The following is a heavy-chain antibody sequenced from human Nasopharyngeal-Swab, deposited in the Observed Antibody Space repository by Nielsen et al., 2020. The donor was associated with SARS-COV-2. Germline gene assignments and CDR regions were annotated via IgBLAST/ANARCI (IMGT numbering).Heavy chain of an antibody. Sequence: SVKVSCKASGYTFTSYDINWVRQAPGQGLEWMGGTIPILGIANYAQKFQGRVTITADKSTSTAYMELSSLRSEDTAVYYCALAYCGGDCFIGGMDVWGQGTTVTVSS. CDR1: GYTFTSYD. J-gene: IGHJ6*02. CDR2: TIPILGIA. CDR3: ALAYCGGDCFIGGMDV. D-gene: IGHD2-21*02. V-gene: IGHV1-69*10.